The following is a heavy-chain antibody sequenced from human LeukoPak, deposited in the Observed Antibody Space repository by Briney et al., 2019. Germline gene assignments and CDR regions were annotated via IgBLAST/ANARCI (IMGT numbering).Heavy chain of an antibody. D-gene: IGHD6-13*01. CDR1: GFTFSSYW. V-gene: IGHV3-74*01. CDR3: VRSSSRLAGAGKKDQGAFDI. Sequence: PGGSLRLSCAASGFTFSSYWMHWVRRAPGKGLVWVSRINTDGSTTNYADSVKGRFTISRDNAKNTVYLQMNSLRAEDTAVYHCVRSSSRLAGAGKKDQGAFDIWGQGTMVTVSA. CDR2: INTDGSTT. J-gene: IGHJ3*02.